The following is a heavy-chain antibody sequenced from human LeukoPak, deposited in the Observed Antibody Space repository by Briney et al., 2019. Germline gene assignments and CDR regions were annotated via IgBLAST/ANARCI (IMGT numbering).Heavy chain of an antibody. Sequence: PSETLSLTCAVYGGSFSGYYWSWIRQPPGKGLEWIGEINHSGSTNYNPSLKSRVPISVDTSKNQSSLKLSSVTAADTAVYYCARVGYSNSWFDPWGQGTLVTVSS. J-gene: IGHJ5*02. CDR3: ARVGYSNSWFDP. CDR1: GGSFSGYY. D-gene: IGHD4-11*01. CDR2: INHSGST. V-gene: IGHV4-34*01.